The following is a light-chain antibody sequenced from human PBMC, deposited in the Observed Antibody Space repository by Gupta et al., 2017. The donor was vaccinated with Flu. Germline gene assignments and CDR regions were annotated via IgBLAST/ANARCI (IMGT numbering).Light chain of an antibody. Sequence: DIVMTQTPLSLSVTPGQPASISCKSSQSRPHSDGKTYLYWYLQRPGQPPQLLIHEVSKRFSGVPDRFTGSGSGTDFTLKIRRVEAEDVGLYYYTQSLQLPVSFGRGTKVDIK. V-gene: IGKV2D-29*01. CDR3: TQSLQLPVS. CDR1: QSRPHSDGKTY. J-gene: IGKJ4*01. CDR2: EVS.